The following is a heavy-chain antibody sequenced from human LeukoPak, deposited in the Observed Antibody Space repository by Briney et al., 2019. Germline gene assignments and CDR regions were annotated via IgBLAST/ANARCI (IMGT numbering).Heavy chain of an antibody. CDR2: IYHSGST. J-gene: IGHJ4*02. D-gene: IGHD3-16*01. CDR3: ARGRSWYYDYVWGSATWNYFDY. Sequence: PSETLSLTCAVYGGSFSGYYWSWIRLPPGKGLEWSGEIYHSGSTNYNPSLKSRVTISVDTSKNQFSLKLSSVTAADTAVYYCARGRSWYYDYVWGSATWNYFDYWGQGTLVTVSS. CDR1: GGSFSGYY. V-gene: IGHV4-34*01.